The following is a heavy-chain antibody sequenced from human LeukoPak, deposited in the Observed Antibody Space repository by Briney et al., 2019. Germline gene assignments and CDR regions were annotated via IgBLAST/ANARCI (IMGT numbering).Heavy chain of an antibody. CDR1: GFIFSNSW. J-gene: IGHJ4*02. CDR3: EGDLGLRGSN. D-gene: IGHD4-17*01. CDR2: MYGDMSDI. V-gene: IGHV3-74*01. Sequence: GGSLRLSCEVSGFIFSNSWMHWVRQTPGKGLVWVSRMYGDMSDISYADSVKGRFTISRDNAKNTVYLQMNSLRGEETAVYYCEGDLGLRGSNWAKGTLVPVSS.